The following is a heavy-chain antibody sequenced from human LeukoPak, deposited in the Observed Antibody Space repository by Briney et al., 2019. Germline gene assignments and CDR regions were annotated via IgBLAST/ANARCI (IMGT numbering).Heavy chain of an antibody. D-gene: IGHD3-16*02. CDR3: ARLQGGGSYRNFDY. CDR2: ISSSSSYI. J-gene: IGHJ4*02. Sequence: GGSLRLSCAASGFTFSSYSMNWVRQAPGKGLEWVSSISSSSSYIYYADSVKGRFTISRDNAKNSLYLQMNSLRAEDTAVYYCARLQGGGSYRNFDYWGQGTLVTVSS. CDR1: GFTFSSYS. V-gene: IGHV3-21*01.